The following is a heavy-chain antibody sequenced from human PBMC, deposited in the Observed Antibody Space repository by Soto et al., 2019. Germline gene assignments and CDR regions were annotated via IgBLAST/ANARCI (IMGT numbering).Heavy chain of an antibody. J-gene: IGHJ5*02. V-gene: IGHV5-10-1*01. CDR3: ARHRYSSGWYGWFDP. CDR1: GYSFTSYW. D-gene: IGHD6-19*01. CDR2: IAHCDSYA. Sequence: GESLKISCKCSGYSFTSYWISWVRHMPGKGLEWMGSIAHCDSYANYRPSFQGHVTISADKSISTAYLEWGSLKDSDTAMYYCARHRYSSGWYGWFDPWGQGTLVTVSS.